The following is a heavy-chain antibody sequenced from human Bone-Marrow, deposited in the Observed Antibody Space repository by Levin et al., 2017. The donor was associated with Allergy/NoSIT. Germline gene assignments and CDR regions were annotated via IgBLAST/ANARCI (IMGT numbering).Heavy chain of an antibody. CDR1: GFNFSHYS. Sequence: GGSLRLSCAASGFNFSHYSMNWVRQAPGKGLEWVSSISRSSTYITYADSVKGRFTISRDNAKNSLHLQMDSLTAQDTAVYYCATLSFGSVIIGAFEMWGQGTTVTVSS. CDR3: ATLSFGSVIIGAFEM. CDR2: ISRSSTYI. D-gene: IGHD3/OR15-3a*01. J-gene: IGHJ3*02. V-gene: IGHV3-21*01.